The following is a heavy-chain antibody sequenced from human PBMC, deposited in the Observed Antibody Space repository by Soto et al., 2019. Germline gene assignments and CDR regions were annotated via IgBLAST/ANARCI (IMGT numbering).Heavy chain of an antibody. CDR2: INAANGNT. CDR1: GYSFSSYA. D-gene: IGHD2-15*01. V-gene: IGHV1-3*01. J-gene: IGHJ3*02. Sequence: ASVKVSCKASGYSFSSYAVHWVRQAPGQGLEWMGWINAANGNTKYSQRFQGRVTFSRDTSANTDYMELSNLTPEDSAVYFCAKDQARATAAKWDALDIWGQGTMVTV. CDR3: AKDQARATAAKWDALDI.